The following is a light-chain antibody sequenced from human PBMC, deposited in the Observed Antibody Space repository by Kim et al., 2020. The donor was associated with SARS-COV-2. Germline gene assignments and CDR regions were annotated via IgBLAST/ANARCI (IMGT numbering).Light chain of an antibody. V-gene: IGKV2-28*01. CDR2: LGS. CDR1: QSLLHSNGYNY. J-gene: IGKJ1*01. CDR3: MQALPTQ. Sequence: DIVMTQSPLSLPVTPGEPASISCRSSQSLLHSNGYNYLDWYLQKPGQSPQLLIYLGSNRGSGVPDRFSGSGSGTDFTLKISRVEAEDVGVYYCMQALPTQFGQGTKVDIK.